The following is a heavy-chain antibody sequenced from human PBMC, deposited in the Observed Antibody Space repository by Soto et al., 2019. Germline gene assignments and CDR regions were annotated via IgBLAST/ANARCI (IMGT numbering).Heavy chain of an antibody. CDR1: GFTFSSYE. CDR2: ISSSGSTI. J-gene: IGHJ5*02. D-gene: IGHD6-13*01. V-gene: IGHV3-48*03. CDR3: ACRYSSSWYNWFDP. Sequence: GSLRLSCAASGFTFSSYEMNWVRQAPGKGLEWVSYISSSGSTIYYADSVKGRFTISRDNAKNSLYLQMNSLRAEDTAVYYCACRYSSSWYNWFDPWGQGTLVTVSS.